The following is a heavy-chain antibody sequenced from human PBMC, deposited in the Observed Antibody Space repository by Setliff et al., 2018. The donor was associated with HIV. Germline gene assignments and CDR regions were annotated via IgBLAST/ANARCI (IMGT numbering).Heavy chain of an antibody. J-gene: IGHJ5*02. V-gene: IGHV4-61*02. CDR1: GGSISSRSYY. CDR2: IYSNGNT. Sequence: SETLSLTCTVSGGSISSRSYYWSWLRQPAGKGLEWIGRIYSNGNTDYNPSLSSRVTISVDTSKNQSSLKLTSVTAADTAFYYCARVSRLHPFDPWGQGGLVTVSS. D-gene: IGHD2-15*01. CDR3: ARVSRLHPFDP.